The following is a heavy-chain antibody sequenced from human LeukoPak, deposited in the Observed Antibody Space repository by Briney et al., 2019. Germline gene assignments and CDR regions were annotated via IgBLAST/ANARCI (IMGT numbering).Heavy chain of an antibody. J-gene: IGHJ4*02. D-gene: IGHD2-2*01. V-gene: IGHV3-23*01. CDR3: AKTSFIVVVPAAIPLYVDY. CDR2: ISGSGGST. Sequence: PGGSLRLSCAASGFTFSSYGMSWVRQAPGKGLEWVSAISGSGGSTYYADSVKGRFTISRDNSKNTLYLQMNSLRAEDTAVYYCAKTSFIVVVPAAIPLYVDYWGQGTLVTVSS. CDR1: GFTFSSYG.